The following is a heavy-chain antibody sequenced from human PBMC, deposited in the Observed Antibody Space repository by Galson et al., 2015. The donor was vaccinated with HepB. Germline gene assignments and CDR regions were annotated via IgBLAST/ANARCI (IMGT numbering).Heavy chain of an antibody. CDR2: ITPSGDNT. V-gene: IGHV3-23*01. Sequence: SLRLSCAASGFTFRNYAMSWVRQAPGKGLEWVSAITPSGDNTYSADSVKGRFTISRDNSRNTVFLQMNRLRAEDTAVYYCAKNSGSNWFVPYHFDSWGQGTLVTVSS. D-gene: IGHD6-13*01. CDR3: AKNSGSNWFVPYHFDS. CDR1: GFTFRNYA. J-gene: IGHJ4*02.